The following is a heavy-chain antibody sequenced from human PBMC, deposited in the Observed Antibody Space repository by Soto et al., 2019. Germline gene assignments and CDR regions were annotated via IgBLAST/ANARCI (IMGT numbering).Heavy chain of an antibody. CDR3: ARGARDFDY. V-gene: IGHV3-33*01. CDR1: GFTFNTYV. J-gene: IGHJ4*02. Sequence: PGGSLRLSCAASGFTFNTYVMHWVRQAPGKGLEWVALMWYDESKKYYGDSVRGRFTISRDNSRDTLYLQMNSLRVEDTAVYYCARGARDFDYWGQGTLVTVS. D-gene: IGHD3-16*01. CDR2: MWYDESKK.